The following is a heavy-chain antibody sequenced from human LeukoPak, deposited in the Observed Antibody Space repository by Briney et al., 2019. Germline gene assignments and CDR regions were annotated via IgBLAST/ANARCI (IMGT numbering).Heavy chain of an antibody. Sequence: GGSLRLSCAASGFTFSSYGMHWVRQAPGKGLEWVAVISYDGSNKYYADSVKGRFTIPRDNSKNTLYLQMNSLRAEDTAVYYCAKAGGYSGYDCDYWGQGTLVTVSS. CDR2: ISYDGSNK. CDR3: AKAGGYSGYDCDY. V-gene: IGHV3-30*18. J-gene: IGHJ4*02. CDR1: GFTFSSYG. D-gene: IGHD5-12*01.